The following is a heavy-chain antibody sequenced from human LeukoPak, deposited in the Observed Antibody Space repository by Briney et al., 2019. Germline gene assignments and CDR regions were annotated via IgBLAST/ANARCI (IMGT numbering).Heavy chain of an antibody. J-gene: IGHJ4*02. CDR3: ARGRTRYSGYDYAY. CDR1: EYTFTSYD. D-gene: IGHD5-12*01. Sequence: ASVKLSCKASEYTFTSYDINWVRQATGQGLEWIGWMNPNSGNTGYAQKFQGRVTMTRNTSISTAYMELSSLRSEDTPVYYCARGRTRYSGYDYAYWGQGTLVTVSS. CDR2: MNPNSGNT. V-gene: IGHV1-8*01.